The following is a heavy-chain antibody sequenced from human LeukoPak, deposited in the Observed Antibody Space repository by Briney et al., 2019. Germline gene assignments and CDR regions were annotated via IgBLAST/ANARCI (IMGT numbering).Heavy chain of an antibody. CDR3: ARARYCSSTSCHQYNWFDP. D-gene: IGHD2-2*01. CDR2: ISAYNGNT. Sequence: ASVKVSCKASGYTFTSCGISWVRQAPGQGLEWMGWISAYNGNTNYAQKLQGRVTMTTDTSTSTAYMELRSLRSDDTAVYYCARARYCSSTSCHQYNWFDPWGQGTLVTVSS. CDR1: GYTFTSCG. V-gene: IGHV1-18*04. J-gene: IGHJ5*02.